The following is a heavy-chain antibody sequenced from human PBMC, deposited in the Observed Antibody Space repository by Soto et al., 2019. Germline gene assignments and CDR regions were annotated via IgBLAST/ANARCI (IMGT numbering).Heavy chain of an antibody. J-gene: IGHJ4*02. CDR1: GFSLSTSGVG. CDR3: AHGRRDGYNYLFLDY. Sequence: QITLKESGPTLVKPTQTLTLTCTFSGFSLSTSGVGVGWIRQPPGKALEWLALIYWDDDKRYSPSLNSRLTITKVTSKNQVVLTMTNMNPVDTATYYCAHGRRDGYNYLFLDYWGQGTLVTVSS. V-gene: IGHV2-5*02. CDR2: IYWDDDK. D-gene: IGHD5-12*01.